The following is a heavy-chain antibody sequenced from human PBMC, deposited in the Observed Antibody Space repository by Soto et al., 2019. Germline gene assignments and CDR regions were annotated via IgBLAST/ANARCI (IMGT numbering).Heavy chain of an antibody. D-gene: IGHD4-4*01. V-gene: IGHV4-38-2*02. CDR1: GYSVRSSHC. CDR3: AGDSNESWFYN. Sequence: LTCTVSGYSVRSSHCWGWVWQSPGKGLEWIASVQHFGTTLYNPSVKTRVTDSVDTSKNKFSLRLSFVTAADTAVYYCAGDSNESWFYNWGQGTQVTVSS. CDR2: VQHFGTT. J-gene: IGHJ5*02.